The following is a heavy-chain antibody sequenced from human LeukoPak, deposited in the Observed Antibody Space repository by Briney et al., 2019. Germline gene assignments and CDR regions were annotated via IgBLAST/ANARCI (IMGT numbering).Heavy chain of an antibody. CDR3: ARGWSEEDGSVYSLSYDY. Sequence: SETLSLTCAVYGGSFSGYYWSWIRQPPGKGLEWIGEINHSGSTNYNPSLKSRVTISVDTSKNQFSLKLSSVTAVDTAVYYCARGWSEEDGSVYSLSYDYWGQGTLVTVSS. D-gene: IGHD3-22*01. J-gene: IGHJ4*02. CDR1: GGSFSGYY. V-gene: IGHV4-34*01. CDR2: INHSGST.